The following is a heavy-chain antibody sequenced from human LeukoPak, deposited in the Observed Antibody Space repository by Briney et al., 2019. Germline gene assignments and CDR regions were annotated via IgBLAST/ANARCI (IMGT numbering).Heavy chain of an antibody. CDR2: IYYSGST. J-gene: IGHJ4*02. CDR3: AREACGGYCRFDY. CDR1: GDSISNYY. V-gene: IGHV4-59*01. Sequence: SETLSHTCTVSGDSISNYYWSWIRQPPGKGLESIGYIYYSGSTNYNPSLKSRVAISVDTSKNQFSLKLSSLTAADTAVYYCAREACGGYCRFDYWGQGTLVTVSS. D-gene: IGHD2-21*02.